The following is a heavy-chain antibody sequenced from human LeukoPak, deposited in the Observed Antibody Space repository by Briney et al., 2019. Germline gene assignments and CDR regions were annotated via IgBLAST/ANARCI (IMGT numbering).Heavy chain of an antibody. J-gene: IGHJ4*02. Sequence: GGSLRLSCAASGFTFSSYEMNWVRQAPGKGLEWVSYISSSGSTIYYADSVKGRFTISRDNAKNSLYLQTNSLRAEDTAVYYCARAYCSSTSCYPPNYWGQGTLVTVSS. CDR1: GFTFSSYE. CDR3: ARAYCSSTSCYPPNY. CDR2: ISSSGSTI. D-gene: IGHD2-2*01. V-gene: IGHV3-48*03.